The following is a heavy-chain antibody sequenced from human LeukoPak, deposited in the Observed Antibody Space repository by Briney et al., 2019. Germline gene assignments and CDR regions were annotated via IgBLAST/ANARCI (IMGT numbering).Heavy chain of an antibody. CDR2: INEDGSAT. J-gene: IGHJ4*02. D-gene: IGHD3-16*01. CDR1: GLTLSYFW. CDR3: APKGGDY. V-gene: IGHV3-7*01. Sequence: PGGSLRLSCAASGLTLSYFWMSWVRQAPGKGLEWVANINEDGSATYYVDFVKGRFTISRDNAKNSLYLQMNSLRAEDTAVHYCAPKGGDYWGQGTLVTVSS.